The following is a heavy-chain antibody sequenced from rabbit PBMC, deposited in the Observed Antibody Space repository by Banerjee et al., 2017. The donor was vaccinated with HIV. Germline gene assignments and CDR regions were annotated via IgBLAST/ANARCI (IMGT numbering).Heavy chain of an antibody. CDR3: ARGGVGDAGYAAMPL. CDR2: IDNDSSGST. J-gene: IGHJ3*01. CDR1: GFSFSSSYW. Sequence: QSLEESGGDLVKPGASLTLTCTASGFSFSSSYWICWVRQAPGKGLEWIACIDNDSSGSTYYASWAKGRFTISKTSSTTVTLQMTSLTAADTATYFCARGGVGDAGYAAMPLWGQGTLVTVS. V-gene: IGHV1S40*01. D-gene: IGHD3-3*01.